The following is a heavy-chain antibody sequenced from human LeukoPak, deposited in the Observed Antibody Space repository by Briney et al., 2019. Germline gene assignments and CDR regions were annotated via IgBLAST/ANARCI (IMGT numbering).Heavy chain of an antibody. CDR2: MYTSGST. J-gene: IGHJ4*02. CDR1: GGSISSYY. CDR3: ARVSYYDSSGNRGAFDY. D-gene: IGHD3-22*01. V-gene: IGHV4-4*07. Sequence: SETLSLTCTVSGGSISSYYWSWIRQPAGKGLEWIGRMYTSGSTNYNPSLKSRVTISVDTSKNQFSLKLSSVTAADTAVYYCARVSYYDSSGNRGAFDYWGQGTLVTVSS.